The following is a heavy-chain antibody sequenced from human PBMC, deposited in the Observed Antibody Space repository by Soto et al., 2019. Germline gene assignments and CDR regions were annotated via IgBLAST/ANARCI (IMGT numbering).Heavy chain of an antibody. D-gene: IGHD5-18*01. CDR1: GFAFSSYG. CDR3: AKELGYSYGYGMDV. V-gene: IGHV3-30*18. Sequence: QEQLVASGGGVVQPGRSLRLSCAASGFAFSSYGMYWVRQASGKWLGWVALISYDGSEKDYGDSVKGRVTISRDNSKNKLYLQMNSLRPEDTAVYYCAKELGYSYGYGMDVWGQGTTVTVSS. CDR2: ISYDGSEK. J-gene: IGHJ6*02.